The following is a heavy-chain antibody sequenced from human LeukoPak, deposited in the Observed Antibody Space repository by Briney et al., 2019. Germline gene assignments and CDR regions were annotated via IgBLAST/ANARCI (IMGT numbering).Heavy chain of an antibody. CDR3: ARDGCSSTSCYGAY. Sequence: GGSLRLSCAASGFTFSSYWMSWVRQAPGKGLEWVANIKQDGSEKYYVDSMKGRFTISRDNAKNSLYLQMNSLRAEDTAVYYCARDGCSSTSCYGAYWGQGTLVTVSS. CDR2: IKQDGSEK. J-gene: IGHJ4*02. V-gene: IGHV3-7*01. CDR1: GFTFSSYW. D-gene: IGHD2-2*01.